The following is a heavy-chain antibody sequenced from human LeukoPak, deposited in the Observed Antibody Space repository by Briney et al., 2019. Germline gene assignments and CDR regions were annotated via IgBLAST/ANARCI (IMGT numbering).Heavy chain of an antibody. CDR2: ISWNSGSI. V-gene: IGHV3-9*01. D-gene: IGHD3-10*01. J-gene: IGHJ3*02. CDR3: AKDIGGGHDAFDI. Sequence: PGRSLRLSCAASGFTFDDYAMHWVRQAPGKGLEGVSGISWNSGSIGYADSVKGRFTISRDNAKNSLYLQMNSLRAEDTALYYCAKDIGGGHDAFDIWGQGTMVTVSS. CDR1: GFTFDDYA.